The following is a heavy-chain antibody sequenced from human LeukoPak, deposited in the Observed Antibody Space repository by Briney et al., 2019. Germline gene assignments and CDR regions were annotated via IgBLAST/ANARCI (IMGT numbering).Heavy chain of an antibody. CDR3: ARDIVGHCSSVTGYTPFDS. V-gene: IGHV3-30*04. D-gene: IGHD2-2*03. CDR2: ISYDGQKK. CDR1: GFTFNTYA. J-gene: IGHJ4*02. Sequence: GGSLRLSCAASGFTFNTYAIHWVRQAPGKGLEWVALISYDGQKKYEDSVKGRFTISRDNSKNTMDLQMNSMRSDDTAVYYCARDIVGHCSSVTGYTPFDSWGQGTLVTVSS.